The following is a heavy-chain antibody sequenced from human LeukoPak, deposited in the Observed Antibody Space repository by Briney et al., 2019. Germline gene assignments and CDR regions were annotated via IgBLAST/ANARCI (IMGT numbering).Heavy chain of an antibody. J-gene: IGHJ4*02. V-gene: IGHV3-23*01. CDR3: ASRNNWNFFRSTSSDFDY. CDR2: ISGSGGST. D-gene: IGHD1-7*01. CDR1: GFTFSSYA. Sequence: PGGSLRLSCAASGFTFSSYAMSWVRQAPGKGLEWVSAISGSGGSTYYADSVEGRFTISRDNSKNTLYLQMNSLRAEDTAVYYCASRNNWNFFRSTSSDFDYWGQGTLVTVSS.